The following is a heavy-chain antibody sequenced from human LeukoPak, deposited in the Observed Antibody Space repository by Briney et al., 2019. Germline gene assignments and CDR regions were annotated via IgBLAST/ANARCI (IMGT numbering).Heavy chain of an antibody. CDR1: GGSISSTTSY. CDR2: IYYSGST. J-gene: IGHJ4*02. V-gene: IGHV4-39*01. CDR3: ARHGSTDYFDY. Sequence: SETLSLTCAVSGGSISSTTSYWGWIRQPPGKGLEWIGRIYYSGSTFYNPSLKSRVTISVDTSKNQCSLRLSSLTTADAALYYCARHGSTDYFDYWGQGTPVTVSS. D-gene: IGHD2-2*03.